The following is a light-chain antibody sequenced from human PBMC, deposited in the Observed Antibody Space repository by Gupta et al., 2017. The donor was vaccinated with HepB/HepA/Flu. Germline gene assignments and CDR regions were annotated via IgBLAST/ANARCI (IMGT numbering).Light chain of an antibody. CDR3: QQRNNYPKT. CDR2: AAS. J-gene: IGKJ1*01. Sequence: DIQLTQSPSFLSASVGDRVTIACRAGQDISNFLAWYQQKPGKAPQLLIYAASTLESGVPSRFSGSGSGTEFTLTISSLQPEDLAAYYCQQRNNYPKTFGQGTKVEIK. CDR1: QDISNF. V-gene: IGKV1-9*01.